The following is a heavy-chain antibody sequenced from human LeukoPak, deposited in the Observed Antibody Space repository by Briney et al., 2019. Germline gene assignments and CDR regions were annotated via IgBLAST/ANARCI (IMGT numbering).Heavy chain of an antibody. CDR3: TKRARKGIGAAGDGYDV. D-gene: IGHD6-13*01. Sequence: GGSLRLSCAASGFTFNDYAMHWVRQAPGKGLEWVLGIVWNSVARGYAASVRGRFTISRDNAKNSLYLQMNSLRPADTALYYCTKRARKGIGAAGDGYDVWGQGTMVTVSS. CDR2: IVWNSVAR. V-gene: IGHV3-9*01. J-gene: IGHJ3*01. CDR1: GFTFNDYA.